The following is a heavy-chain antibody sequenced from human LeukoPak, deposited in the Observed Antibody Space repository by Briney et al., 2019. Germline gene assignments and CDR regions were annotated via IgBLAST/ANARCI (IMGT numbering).Heavy chain of an antibody. CDR3: ATTLRLNTPRAFDV. D-gene: IGHD4/OR15-4a*01. J-gene: IGHJ3*01. CDR2: MFYSEGT. Sequence: SETLSLTCSVSGASVSDGNYYWSWIRQPPGKGLEWIGYMFYSEGTKYNPSLKSRVTISVDKSKNQFSLHMSSVTAADTAVYYCATTLRLNTPRAFDVWGQGTMVTVSS. V-gene: IGHV4-61*01. CDR1: GASVSDGNYY.